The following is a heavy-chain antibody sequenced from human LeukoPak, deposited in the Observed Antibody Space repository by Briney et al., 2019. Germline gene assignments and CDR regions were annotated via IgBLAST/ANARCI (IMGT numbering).Heavy chain of an antibody. D-gene: IGHD3-22*01. CDR3: ATTNDGGGYQWGDFFDF. CDR2: IIPNLGTT. V-gene: IGHV1-69*04. CDR1: GGTSNSHA. J-gene: IGHJ4*02. Sequence: SVTVSFKASGGTSNSHAISWVRQAPGQGLEWMGRIIPNLGTTNRAQNFQDRVTLTADKSTNTAYMELTSLTSDDTAVYYCATTNDGGGYQWGDFFDFWGQGTLVTVSS.